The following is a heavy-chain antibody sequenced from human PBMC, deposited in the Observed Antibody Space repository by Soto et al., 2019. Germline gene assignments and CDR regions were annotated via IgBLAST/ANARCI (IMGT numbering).Heavy chain of an antibody. J-gene: IGHJ6*02. CDR2: ISAYNGNT. Sequence: ASVKVSCKASGYTFTSYGISWVRQAPGQGLEWMGWISAYNGNTNYAQKLQGRVTMTTDTSTSTAYMELRSLRSDDTAVYYRATPVGFDYGGYYYYGMDVWGQGTTVTVSS. CDR3: ATPVGFDYGGYYYYGMDV. D-gene: IGHD4-17*01. CDR1: GYTFTSYG. V-gene: IGHV1-18*04.